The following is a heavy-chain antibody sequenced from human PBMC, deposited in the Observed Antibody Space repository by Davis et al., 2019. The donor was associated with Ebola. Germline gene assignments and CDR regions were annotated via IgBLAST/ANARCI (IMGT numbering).Heavy chain of an antibody. V-gene: IGHV3-53*01. CDR2: IYSGGST. CDR1: GFTVSSNY. J-gene: IGHJ5*02. Sequence: PGGSLRLSCAASGFTVSSNYMSWVRQAPGKGLEWVSVIYSGGSTYYADSVKGRFTISRDSSKNTLYLQMNSLRAEDTAVYYCARGSKDFWSGGNWFDPWGQGTLVTVSS. CDR3: ARGSKDFWSGGNWFDP. D-gene: IGHD3-3*01.